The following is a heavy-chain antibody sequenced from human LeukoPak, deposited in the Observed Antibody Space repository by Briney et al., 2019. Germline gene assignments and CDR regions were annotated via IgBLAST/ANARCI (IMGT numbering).Heavy chain of an antibody. CDR3: ASGGKYCTGGACYGD. CDR2: ISGSGGST. Sequence: GGSLRLSCTASGFSFSNYAMSWVRQAPGKGLEWVSGISGSGGSTYYADSVKGRFTISRDNSRNTLYLQMNSLRAEDTAVYYCASGGKYCTGGACYGDWGQGTLVTVSS. CDR1: GFSFSNYA. V-gene: IGHV3-23*01. D-gene: IGHD2-8*02. J-gene: IGHJ4*02.